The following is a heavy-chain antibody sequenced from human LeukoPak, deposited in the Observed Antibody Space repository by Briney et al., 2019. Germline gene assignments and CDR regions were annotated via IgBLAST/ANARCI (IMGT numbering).Heavy chain of an antibody. V-gene: IGHV3-23*01. D-gene: IGHD1-26*01. CDR2: ISGSGGST. CDR1: GFTFCSYA. J-gene: IGHJ5*02. CDR3: AKVPTSSGPQGWFDP. Sequence: GGSLRLSCAASGFTFCSYAMGWVRQAPGKGLEWVSAISGSGGSTYYADSVKGRFTISRDNSKNTLYLQMNSLRAEDTAVYYCAKVPTSSGPQGWFDPWGQGTLVTVSS.